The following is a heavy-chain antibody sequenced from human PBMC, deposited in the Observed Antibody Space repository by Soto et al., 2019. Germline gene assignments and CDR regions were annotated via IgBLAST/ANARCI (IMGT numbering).Heavy chain of an antibody. D-gene: IGHD3-22*01. CDR2: IYYSGST. CDR3: ARDGYDSSGYNWFDP. Sequence: SETLSLTCTVSGGSISSYYWSWIRQPPGKGLEWIGYIYYSGSTNYNPSLKSRVTISVDTSKNQFSLKLSSVTAADTAVYYCARDGYDSSGYNWFDPWGQGTLVTVSS. J-gene: IGHJ5*02. V-gene: IGHV4-59*01. CDR1: GGSISSYY.